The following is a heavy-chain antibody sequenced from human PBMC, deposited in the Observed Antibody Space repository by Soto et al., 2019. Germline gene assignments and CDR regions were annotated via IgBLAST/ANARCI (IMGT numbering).Heavy chain of an antibody. CDR3: ARGAVLNYGSGSYYYRFDY. CDR2: INPNSGGT. Sequence: ASVKVSCKASGYTFTGYYMHWVRQAPGQGLEWMGWINPNSGGTNYAQKFQGRVTMTRDTSISTAYMELSRLRSDDTAVYYCARGAVLNYGSGSYYYRFDYWGQGTLVTVSS. V-gene: IGHV1-2*02. D-gene: IGHD3-10*01. J-gene: IGHJ4*02. CDR1: GYTFTGYY.